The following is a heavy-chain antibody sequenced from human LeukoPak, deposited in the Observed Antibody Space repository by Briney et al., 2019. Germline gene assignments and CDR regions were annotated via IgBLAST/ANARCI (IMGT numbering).Heavy chain of an antibody. J-gene: IGHJ4*02. CDR3: ARDDDTYYYGSGSYRD. Sequence: ASVKVSCKASGYTFTSYDINWVRQATGQGLEWMGWMNPNSGNTGYAQKFQGRVTVTRNTSISTAYMELSSLRSEDTAVYYCARDDDTYYYGSGSYRDWGQGTLVTVSS. V-gene: IGHV1-8*01. D-gene: IGHD3-10*01. CDR1: GYTFTSYD. CDR2: MNPNSGNT.